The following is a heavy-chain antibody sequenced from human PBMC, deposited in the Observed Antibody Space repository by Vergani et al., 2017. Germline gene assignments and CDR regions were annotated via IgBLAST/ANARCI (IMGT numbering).Heavy chain of an antibody. V-gene: IGHV3-21*06. CDR3: ARDLRSPHYGMDL. CDR1: GFAFNSFS. Sequence: EVQLVESGGRLVEPGGSLRLSCVASGFAFNSFSFNWDRQAPGKGLEWISFMTYSETYIKYADSVRGRFTISRDNAKSSLYLQMNNLRVEDTAVYYCARDLRSPHYGMDLWGQGTTVTVSS. J-gene: IGHJ6*02. CDR2: MTYSETYI.